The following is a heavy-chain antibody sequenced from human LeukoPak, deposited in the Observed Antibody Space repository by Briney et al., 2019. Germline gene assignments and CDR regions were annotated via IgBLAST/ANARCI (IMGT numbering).Heavy chain of an antibody. D-gene: IGHD5-12*01. V-gene: IGHV3-53*01. CDR1: GFSVSDYF. CDR3: ARGRASTTIFDY. CDR2: IDRGGVT. J-gene: IGHJ4*02. Sequence: GGSLRLSCAASGFSVSDYFMAWVRQAPGKGLQWVSHIDRGGVTEDADSVKGRFTVSRDTSRNILQMSSLRADDTAMYYCARGRASTTIFDYWGQGTLVTDSS.